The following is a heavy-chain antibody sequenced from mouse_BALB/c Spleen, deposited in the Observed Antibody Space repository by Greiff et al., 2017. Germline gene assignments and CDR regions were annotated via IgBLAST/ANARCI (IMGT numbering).Heavy chain of an antibody. J-gene: IGHJ2*01. CDR2: ISSGGSYT. Sequence: EVMLVESGGDLVKPGGSLKLSCAASGFTFSSYGMSWVRQTPDKRLEWVATISSGGSYTYYPDSVKGRFTISRDNAKNTLYLQMSSLKSEDTAMYYCARQDEFDYWGQGTTLTVSS. V-gene: IGHV5-6*01. CDR3: ARQDEFDY. CDR1: GFTFSSYG.